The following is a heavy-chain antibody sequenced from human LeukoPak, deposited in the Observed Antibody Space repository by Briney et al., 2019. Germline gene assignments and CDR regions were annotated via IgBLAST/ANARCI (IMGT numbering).Heavy chain of an antibody. Sequence: SETLSLTCGVSGGSVASTNWWTWVRQPPGKGLEWIGEVHLDGTTNYNSSLKSRLTMSVDLSENHISLTLTSVTAADTAVYYCAREGGFYRPLDYSGQGTLVTVSS. J-gene: IGHJ4*02. D-gene: IGHD3-3*01. CDR3: AREGGFYRPLDY. CDR2: VHLDGTT. V-gene: IGHV4-4*02. CDR1: GGSVASTNW.